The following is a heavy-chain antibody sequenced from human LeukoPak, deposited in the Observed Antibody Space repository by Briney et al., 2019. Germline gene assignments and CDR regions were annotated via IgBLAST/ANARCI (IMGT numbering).Heavy chain of an antibody. CDR2: ISAYNGNT. V-gene: IGHV1-18*01. Sequence: ASVKVSCKASGYTFTSYGISWVRQAPGQGLEWMGWISAYNGNTNYAQTLQGRVTMTTDTSTSTAYMELRSLRSDDTAVYYCARDEGYYDSSGYDYWGQGTLVTVSS. CDR1: GYTFTSYG. D-gene: IGHD3-22*01. J-gene: IGHJ4*02. CDR3: ARDEGYYDSSGYDY.